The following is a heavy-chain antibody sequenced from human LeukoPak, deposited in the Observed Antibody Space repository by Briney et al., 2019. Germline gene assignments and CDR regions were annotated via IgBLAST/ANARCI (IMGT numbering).Heavy chain of an antibody. V-gene: IGHV3-23*01. CDR3: GKSEAYSFAYGIDF. D-gene: IGHD5-18*01. CDR2: ISGSGGST. J-gene: IGHJ4*02. CDR1: GFTFSSYG. Sequence: GRSLRLSCAASGFTFSSYGMHWVRQAPGKGLEWVSVISGSGGSTYYADSVKGRFTISRDNSKNTLYLQMNSLRAEDTAVYYCGKSEAYSFAYGIDFWGEGTLVTVSS.